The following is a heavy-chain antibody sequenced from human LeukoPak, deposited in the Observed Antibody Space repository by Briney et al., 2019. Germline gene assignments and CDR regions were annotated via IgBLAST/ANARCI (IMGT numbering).Heavy chain of an antibody. Sequence: PSETLSLTCTVSGGSISSGGYYWSWIRQHPGKGLEWIGYIYCSGSTYYNPSLKSRVTISVDTSKNQFSLKLSSVTAADTAVYYCARADTAYGDYDYWGQRTLVTVSS. J-gene: IGHJ4*02. CDR1: GGSISSGGYY. V-gene: IGHV4-31*03. D-gene: IGHD4-17*01. CDR3: ARADTAYGDYDY. CDR2: IYCSGST.